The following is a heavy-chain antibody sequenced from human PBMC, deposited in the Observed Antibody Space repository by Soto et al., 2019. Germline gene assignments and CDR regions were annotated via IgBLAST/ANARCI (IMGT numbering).Heavy chain of an antibody. J-gene: IGHJ2*01. CDR1: GGSISSGDYY. Sequence: QVQLQESGPGLVKPSQTLSLTCTVSGGSISSGDYYWSWIRQPPGKGLEWIGYIYYSGSTYYNPSLTSRVTISVDTSKNQFALKRSSVTAADTAVYYCARERGAVVNRGWYFDLCGRGTLFTVSS. CDR2: IYYSGST. D-gene: IGHD2-15*01. CDR3: ARERGAVVNRGWYFDL. V-gene: IGHV4-30-4*01.